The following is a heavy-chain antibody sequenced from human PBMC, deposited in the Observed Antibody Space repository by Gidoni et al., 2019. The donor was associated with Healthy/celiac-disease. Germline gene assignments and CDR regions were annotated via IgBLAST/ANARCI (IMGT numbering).Heavy chain of an antibody. D-gene: IGHD2-15*01. Sequence: QVQLVQSGAEVKKPGSSVKVSCKASGGTFRSYAIRWVRQAPGQGLEWMGGIIPSFGTANYAQKFQGRVTITADESTSTAYMELSSLRSEDTAVYYCARLYCSGGSCYSNWFDPWGQGTLVTVSS. CDR1: GGTFRSYA. V-gene: IGHV1-69*01. CDR2: IIPSFGTA. CDR3: ARLYCSGGSCYSNWFDP. J-gene: IGHJ5*02.